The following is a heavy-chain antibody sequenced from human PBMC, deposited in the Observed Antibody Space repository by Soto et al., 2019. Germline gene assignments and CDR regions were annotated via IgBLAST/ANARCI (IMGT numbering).Heavy chain of an antibody. J-gene: IGHJ5*02. V-gene: IGHV3-21*04. CDR1: GFTFSSYS. CDR2: ISSSSSYI. CDR3: ARALGYCSSTSCPDP. D-gene: IGHD2-2*01. Sequence: GGSLRLSCAASGFTFSSYSMNWVRQAPGKGLEWVSSISSSSSYIYYADSVKGRFTISRDNAKNSLYLQMSRLRSDDTAVYYCARALGYCSSTSCPDPWGQGTLVTVSS.